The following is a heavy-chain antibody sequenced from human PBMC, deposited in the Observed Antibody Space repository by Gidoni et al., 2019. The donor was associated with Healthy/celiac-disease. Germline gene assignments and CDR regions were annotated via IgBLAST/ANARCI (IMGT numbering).Heavy chain of an antibody. CDR2: ISSSSSTI. CDR1: GFTFSSYS. Sequence: EVQLVESGGGLVQPGGSLSLSGAASGFTFSSYSMNCVRQAPGKGLEWVSYISSSSSTIYYADSVKGRFTISRDNAKNSLYLQMNSLRAEDTAVYYCAREAYDYSPENAFDIWGQGTMVTVSS. CDR3: AREAYDYSPENAFDI. J-gene: IGHJ3*02. V-gene: IGHV3-48*01. D-gene: IGHD4-4*01.